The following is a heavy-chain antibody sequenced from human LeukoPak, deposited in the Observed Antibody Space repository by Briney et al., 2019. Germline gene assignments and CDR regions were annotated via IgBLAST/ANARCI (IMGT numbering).Heavy chain of an antibody. V-gene: IGHV4-59*01. J-gene: IGHJ4*02. CDR2: IYYSGST. CDR3: ARHAWLGSGWEVPIHYFDY. D-gene: IGHD6-19*01. Sequence: PSETLSLTCTVSGGSISSYYWSWIRQPPGKGLEWIGYIYYSGSTNYNPSLKSRVTISVDTSKNQFSLKLSSVTAADTAVYYCARHAWLGSGWEVPIHYFDYWGQGTLVTVSS. CDR1: GGSISSYY.